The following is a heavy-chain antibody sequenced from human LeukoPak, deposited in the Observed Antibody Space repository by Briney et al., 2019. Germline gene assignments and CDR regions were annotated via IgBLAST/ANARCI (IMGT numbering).Heavy chain of an antibody. J-gene: IGHJ4*02. V-gene: IGHV5-51*01. CDR3: ARRGEAMDPFDY. CDR1: GYSFTSHW. Sequence: GESLKISCKGSGYSFTSHWIGWVRQMPGKGMEWMGVIYPGSSDTRYSPSFQGQVTISADKSINTAYLQWSSLKASDTAIYYCARRGEAMDPFDYWGQGTLVTVSS. D-gene: IGHD5-18*01. CDR2: IYPGSSDT.